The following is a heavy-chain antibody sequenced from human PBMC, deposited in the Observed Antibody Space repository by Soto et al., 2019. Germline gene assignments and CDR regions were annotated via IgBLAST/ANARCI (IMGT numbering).Heavy chain of an antibody. Sequence: ASVKVSCNASGYTFTSYAMHWVRQAPGQRLEWMGWINAGNGNTKYSQKFQGRVTITRDTSASTAYMELSSLRSEDTAVYYCARSSVVVTALDYWGQGTLVTVSS. V-gene: IGHV1-3*01. CDR1: GYTFTSYA. D-gene: IGHD2-21*02. J-gene: IGHJ4*02. CDR3: ARSSVVVTALDY. CDR2: INAGNGNT.